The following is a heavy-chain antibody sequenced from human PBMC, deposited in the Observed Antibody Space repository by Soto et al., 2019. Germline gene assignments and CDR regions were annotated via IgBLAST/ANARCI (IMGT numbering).Heavy chain of an antibody. D-gene: IGHD6-6*01. J-gene: IGHJ4*02. CDR3: ARALNGSSLHYFDY. V-gene: IGHV1-2*04. CDR2: INPNSGGT. CDR1: GYTFTGYY. Sequence: ASVKVSCKASGYTFTGYYMHWVRQAPGQGLEWMGWINPNSGGTNYAQKFQGWVTMTRDTSISTAYMELSRLRSDDTAVYYCARALNGSSLHYFDYWGQGTLVTVSS.